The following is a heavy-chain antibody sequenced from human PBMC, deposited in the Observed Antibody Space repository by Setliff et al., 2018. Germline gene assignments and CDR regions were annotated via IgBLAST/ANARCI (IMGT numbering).Heavy chain of an antibody. V-gene: IGHV1-18*01. CDR3: ARINFYVSSGYYYAPEL. CDR1: GFTFTDYG. Sequence: ASVKVSCKSSGFTFTDYGITWVRQVPGQGLEWMGWINNYNFNTQYAQKFQGRVTVATDTSTTTAYMELRSLRADDTAVYYCARINFYVSSGYYYAPELWGQGTTVTVS. CDR2: INNYNFNT. J-gene: IGHJ4*02. D-gene: IGHD3-22*01.